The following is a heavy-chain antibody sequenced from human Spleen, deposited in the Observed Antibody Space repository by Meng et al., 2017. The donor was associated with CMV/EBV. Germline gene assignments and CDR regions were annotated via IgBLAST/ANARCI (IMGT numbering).Heavy chain of an antibody. V-gene: IGHV4-4*02. J-gene: IGHJ4*02. CDR1: GSFSSRTW. Sequence: GSFSSRTWWSWVRPPPGKGLEWIGGIYHSGSTHYNPSLKRRVTISVDKSKNQFSLKLSSVTAADTAVYYCARGPGMAVAGREDYFDYWGQGTLVTVSS. D-gene: IGHD6-19*01. CDR2: IYHSGST. CDR3: ARGPGMAVAGREDYFDY.